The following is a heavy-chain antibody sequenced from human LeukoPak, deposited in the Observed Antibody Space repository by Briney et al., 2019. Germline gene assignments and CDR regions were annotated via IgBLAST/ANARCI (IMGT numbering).Heavy chain of an antibody. CDR2: INHSGST. V-gene: IGHV4-34*01. CDR3: ARGRVRESAWYETEGPLDY. D-gene: IGHD2-15*01. Sequence: PSETLSLTCAVYGESFSGYYWSWIRQPPGKGLEWIGEINHSGSTNYNPSLKSRVTISVDTSKNQFSLKLSSVTAADTAVYYCARGRVRESAWYETEGPLDYWGQGTLVTVSS. J-gene: IGHJ4*02. CDR1: GESFSGYY.